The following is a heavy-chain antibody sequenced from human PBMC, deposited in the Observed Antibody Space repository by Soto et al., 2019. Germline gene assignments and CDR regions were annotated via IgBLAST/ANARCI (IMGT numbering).Heavy chain of an antibody. CDR1: GFTISSYW. CDR3: ARWDNGYDF. CDR2: IKQDGSER. D-gene: IGHD5-12*01. V-gene: IGHV3-7*01. Sequence: EVQLVESGGTLVQPGESLRLSCAASGFTISSYWMSWVRQAPGKGLEWVANIKQDGSERYYMGSVNGRFTISRDNAKNSLYLQMSSLTVEDTPVYYCARWDNGYDFGGQGTLVTISS. J-gene: IGHJ4*02.